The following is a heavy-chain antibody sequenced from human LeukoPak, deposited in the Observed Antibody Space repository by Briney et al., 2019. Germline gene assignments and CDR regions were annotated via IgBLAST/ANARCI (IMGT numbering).Heavy chain of an antibody. CDR3: ARGGTTGTTPGDYFDY. CDR2: ISSSSSYI. Sequence: GGSLRLSCAASGFTFSSYSMNWVRQAPGKGLEWVSSISSSSSYIYYAYSVKGRFTISRDNAKNSLYLQMNSLRAEDTAVYYRARGGTTGTTPGDYFDYWGQGTLVTVSS. J-gene: IGHJ4*02. D-gene: IGHD1-1*01. V-gene: IGHV3-21*01. CDR1: GFTFSSYS.